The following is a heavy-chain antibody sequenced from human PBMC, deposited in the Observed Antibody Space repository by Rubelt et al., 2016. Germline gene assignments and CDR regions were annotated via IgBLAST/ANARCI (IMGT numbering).Heavy chain of an antibody. V-gene: IGHV1-46*01. CDR2: INPSSSST. Sequence: MHWVRQAPGQGLEWMGIINPSSSSTGYAQKFQGRVTMTRDTSTNTVYMELSSLKSEDTAVYYCARVEDSGSYYRVFDYWGQGTLVTVSS. CDR3: ARVEDSGSYYRVFDY. J-gene: IGHJ4*02. D-gene: IGHD1-26*01.